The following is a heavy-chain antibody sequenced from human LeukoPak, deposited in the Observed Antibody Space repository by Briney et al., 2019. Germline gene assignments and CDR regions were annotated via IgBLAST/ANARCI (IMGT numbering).Heavy chain of an antibody. CDR3: ARGYSSGWYYFDY. V-gene: IGHV6-1*01. J-gene: IGHJ4*02. CDR2: TYYRSKWYN. CDR1: GDSVSSNSAA. D-gene: IGHD6-19*01. Sequence: SQTLSLTCAISGDSVSSNSAAWNWIRQSPSRGLEWLGRTYYRSKWYNDYAVSVKSRITINPDTSKNQFSLKLSSVTAADTAVYYCARGYSSGWYYFDYWGQGTLVTVSS.